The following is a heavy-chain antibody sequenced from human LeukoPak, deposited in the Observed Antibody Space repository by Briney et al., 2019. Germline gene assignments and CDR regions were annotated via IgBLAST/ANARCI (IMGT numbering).Heavy chain of an antibody. CDR2: INPNGGGT. J-gene: IGHJ4*02. Sequence: ASVKVSCKTSGYTLTGYYIHWVRQAPGQGLEWMGWINPNGGGTNYPQKFQGRVTMTRDTSISTAYMELTRLRSDDPAVYYCTRDGGQHLGVLNYWGQGTQVIVSS. CDR1: GYTLTGYY. CDR3: TRDGGQHLGVLNY. V-gene: IGHV1-2*02. D-gene: IGHD2-2*01.